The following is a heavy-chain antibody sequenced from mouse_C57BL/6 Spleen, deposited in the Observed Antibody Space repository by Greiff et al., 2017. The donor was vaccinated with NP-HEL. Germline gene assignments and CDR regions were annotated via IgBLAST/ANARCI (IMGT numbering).Heavy chain of an antibody. D-gene: IGHD1-1*01. V-gene: IGHV1-52*01. J-gene: IGHJ2*01. CDR1: GYTFTSYW. Sequence: QVQLQQPGAELVRPGSSVKLSCKASGYTFTSYWMHWVKQRPIQGLEWIGNIDPSDSETHYNQKFKDKATLTVDKSSSTAYMQLSSLTSEDSAVYYCARHLFTTVVSFDYWGQGTTLTVSS. CDR3: ARHLFTTVVSFDY. CDR2: IDPSDSET.